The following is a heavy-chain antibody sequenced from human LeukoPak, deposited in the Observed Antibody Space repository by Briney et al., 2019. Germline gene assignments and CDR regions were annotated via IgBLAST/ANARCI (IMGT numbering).Heavy chain of an antibody. CDR2: IKEDGSEQ. D-gene: IGHD2-2*01. J-gene: IGHJ6*02. V-gene: IGHV3-7*01. CDR1: GFTVSMYW. Sequence: GGSLRLSCAASGFTVSMYWMSWVRQAPGKGLEWVANIKEDGSEQYYVDSVKGRFTISRDNAKNSVYLQMNGLRVEDSAVYYCASAFPGYCSSTSCHDGMDVWGQGTTVTVS. CDR3: ASAFPGYCSSTSCHDGMDV.